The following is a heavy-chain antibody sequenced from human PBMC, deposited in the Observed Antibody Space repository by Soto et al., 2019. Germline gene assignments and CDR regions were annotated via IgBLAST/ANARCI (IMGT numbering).Heavy chain of an antibody. Sequence: QAPGKGLEWVSAISGSGGSTYYADSVKGRFTISRDNSKNTLYLQMNSLRAEDTAVYYCAKPGYSSGTHYFDYWGQGTLVTVSS. J-gene: IGHJ4*02. D-gene: IGHD6-19*01. V-gene: IGHV3-23*01. CDR3: AKPGYSSGTHYFDY. CDR2: ISGSGGST.